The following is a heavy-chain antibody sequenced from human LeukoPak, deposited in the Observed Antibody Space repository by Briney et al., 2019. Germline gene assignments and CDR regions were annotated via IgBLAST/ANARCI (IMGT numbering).Heavy chain of an antibody. CDR3: ARRGHSSGNWFDP. CDR2: MNPNSGNT. D-gene: IGHD6-19*01. CDR1: GYTFTSYD. J-gene: IGHJ5*02. V-gene: IGHV1-8*01. Sequence: ASVKVSCKASGYTFTSYDINSVRQATGQGLEWMGWMNPNSGNTGHAQKFQGRVTMTRNTSISTAYMELSSLRSEDTAVYYCARRGHSSGNWFDPWGQGTLVTVSS.